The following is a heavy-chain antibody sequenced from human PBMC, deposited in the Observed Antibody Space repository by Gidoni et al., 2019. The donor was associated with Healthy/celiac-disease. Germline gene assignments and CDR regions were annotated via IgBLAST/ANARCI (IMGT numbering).Heavy chain of an antibody. CDR1: GFTFSSYS. D-gene: IGHD6-13*01. CDR3: ARGAAAENVDY. J-gene: IGHJ4*02. V-gene: IGHV3-21*01. Sequence: EVQPVESGGGLVKPAGSLSPSCATSGFTFSSYSMNWVRQAPGKGLEWVSSISSSSSDIYYAASVKGRFTISRDNAKNSLYLQMNSRRAEDTAVYYGARGAAAENVDYWGQGTLGTGSS. CDR2: ISSSSSDI.